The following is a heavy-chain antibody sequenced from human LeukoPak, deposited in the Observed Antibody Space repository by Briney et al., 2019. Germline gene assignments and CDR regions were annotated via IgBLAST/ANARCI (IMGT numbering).Heavy chain of an antibody. Sequence: GGSLRLSCAASGFTFRSYDLSWVRQAPEKGLEWVSTISGSGSDTYYADSVKGRFTISRDNSMNTLNLQMSSLRVEDTAVYYCAKDDRVYSSSSDPHFDYWGQGTLVTVSS. CDR2: ISGSGSDT. CDR3: AKDDRVYSSSSDPHFDY. D-gene: IGHD6-6*01. CDR1: GFTFRSYD. V-gene: IGHV3-23*01. J-gene: IGHJ4*02.